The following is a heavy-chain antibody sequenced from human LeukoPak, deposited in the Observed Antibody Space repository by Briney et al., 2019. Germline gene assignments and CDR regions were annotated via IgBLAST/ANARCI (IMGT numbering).Heavy chain of an antibody. D-gene: IGHD5-18*01. CDR1: GYTFTSYG. CDR2: ISTYNGST. Sequence: ASVKVSCKTSGYTFTSYGISWVRQAPGQGLEWMGWISTYNGSTNYAQKLQGRVTMTTDTSTTTAYMELRSLRSDDSAVYYCARRGGQLWPLDYWGQGTLVTVSS. CDR3: ARRGGQLWPLDY. V-gene: IGHV1-18*04. J-gene: IGHJ4*02.